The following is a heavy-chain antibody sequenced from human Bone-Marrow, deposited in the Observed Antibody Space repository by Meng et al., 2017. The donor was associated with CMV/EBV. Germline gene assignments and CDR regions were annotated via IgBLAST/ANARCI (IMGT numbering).Heavy chain of an antibody. V-gene: IGHV1-8*01. CDR3: ARDQRFLEWSFDY. Sequence: ASVKVSCKAFGYSFTSYDIDWVRQAPGQGLEWMGWMNSNSGATGYAQQFQGRVSMTRDTSTDTAYMELRDLRPEDTAVYYCARDQRFLEWSFDYWGQGTLVTVSS. CDR1: GYSFTSYD. D-gene: IGHD3-3*01. CDR2: MNSNSGAT. J-gene: IGHJ4*02.